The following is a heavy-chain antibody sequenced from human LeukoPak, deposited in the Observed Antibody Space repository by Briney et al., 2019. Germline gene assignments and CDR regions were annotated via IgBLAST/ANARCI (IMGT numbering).Heavy chain of an antibody. J-gene: IGHJ4*02. Sequence: SETLSLTCTVSGGSISSGDYYWSWIRQLPGKGLERIGYIYYSGSTYYNPSLKSRVTISVDTSKNQFSLKLSSVTAADTAVYYCASRTYYDILTGFDYWGQGTLVTVSS. CDR3: ASRTYYDILTGFDY. CDR2: IYYSGST. V-gene: IGHV4-30-4*01. D-gene: IGHD3-9*01. CDR1: GGSISSGDYY.